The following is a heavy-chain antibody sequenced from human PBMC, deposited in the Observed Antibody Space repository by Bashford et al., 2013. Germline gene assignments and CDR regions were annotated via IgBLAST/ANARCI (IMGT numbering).Heavy chain of an antibody. V-gene: IGHV1-2*02. Sequence: WVRQAPGQGLEWMGWINPNPNSGATKYAEMFQGRVTMTRDTSISTAYMELSSLRSDYTAVYFCARDGPVVGVWNAFDVWGQGTVVTVSS. CDR3: ARDGPVVGVWNAFDV. D-gene: IGHD1-26*01. J-gene: IGHJ3*01. CDR2: INPNPNSGAT.